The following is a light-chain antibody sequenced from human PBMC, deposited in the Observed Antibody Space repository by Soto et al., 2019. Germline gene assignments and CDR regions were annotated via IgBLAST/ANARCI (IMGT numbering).Light chain of an antibody. Sequence: QSALTQPRSVSGSPGQSVTISCTGTSSDVGGYNYVSWYQQHPGKAPKLMIYDVSKRPSGVSDRFSGSKSGNTASLTIAGLQAEDEADYYFCSYAGSYTWVFGGGTKLTVL. CDR3: CSYAGSYTWV. CDR1: SSDVGGYNY. V-gene: IGLV2-11*01. CDR2: DVS. J-gene: IGLJ3*02.